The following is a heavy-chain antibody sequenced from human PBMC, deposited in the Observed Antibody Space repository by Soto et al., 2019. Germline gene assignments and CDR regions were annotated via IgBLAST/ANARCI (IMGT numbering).Heavy chain of an antibody. Sequence: QVQLVQSGAEVKKPGSSVKVSCKASGGTFSSYAISWVRQAPGQGLEWMGGIIPIFGTANYAQKFQGRVTITAAESTSRAYMELSSLRSEDTAVYYCAADGGSSSVSAFDIWGQGTMVTVSS. CDR3: AADGGSSSVSAFDI. V-gene: IGHV1-69*01. CDR2: IIPIFGTA. D-gene: IGHD6-6*01. J-gene: IGHJ3*02. CDR1: GGTFSSYA.